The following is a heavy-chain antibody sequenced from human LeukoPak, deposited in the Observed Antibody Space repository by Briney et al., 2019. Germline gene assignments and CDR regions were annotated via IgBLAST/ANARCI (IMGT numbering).Heavy chain of an antibody. J-gene: IGHJ4*02. CDR1: GGSFSGYY. D-gene: IGHD5-12*01. Sequence: PSETLSLTCAVSGGSFSGYYWSWIRQPPGKGLEWIGEINHSGSTNYNPSLKSRVTISVDTSKNQFSLKLSSVTAADTAVYYCARRRGYSGPRFYYFDYWGQGTLVTVSS. CDR2: INHSGST. V-gene: IGHV4-34*01. CDR3: ARRRGYSGPRFYYFDY.